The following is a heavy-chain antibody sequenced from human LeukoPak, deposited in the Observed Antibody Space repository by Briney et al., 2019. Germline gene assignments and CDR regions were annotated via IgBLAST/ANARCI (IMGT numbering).Heavy chain of an antibody. CDR1: GFTFSSYG. D-gene: IGHD3-10*01. Sequence: GGSLRLSCAASGFTFSSYGMHWVRQAPGKGLEWVAFIRYDGSNKYYADSVKGRFTISRDNSKNTLYLQMNSLRAEDTAVYYCAKAQKYYYGSGSDYWGQGTLVTVSS. CDR3: AKAQKYYYGSGSDY. J-gene: IGHJ4*02. CDR2: IRYDGSNK. V-gene: IGHV3-30*02.